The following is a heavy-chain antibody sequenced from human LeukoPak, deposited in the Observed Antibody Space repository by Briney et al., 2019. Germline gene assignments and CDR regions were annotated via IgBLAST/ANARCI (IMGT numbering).Heavy chain of an antibody. CDR3: NTVYSGDFPSDF. V-gene: IGHV3-15*01. CDR2: IKSNIDGGTT. CDR1: GFTFNYAW. Sequence: PGGSLRLSCVVSGFTFNYAWLTWVRQAPGKGLEWVGRIKSNIDGGTTEYAAPVKGRFTISRDDSANTLYLQMDSLKTEDTALYYCNTVYSGDFPSDFWGQGTLVTVSS. J-gene: IGHJ4*02. D-gene: IGHD2-21*02.